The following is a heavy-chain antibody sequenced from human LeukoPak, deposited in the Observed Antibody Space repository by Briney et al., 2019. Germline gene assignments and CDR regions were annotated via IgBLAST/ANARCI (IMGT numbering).Heavy chain of an antibody. CDR2: INSDGSST. Sequence: GGSLRLSCAASGFTFSSYWMHWVRQAPGKGLVWVSRINSDGSSTSYADSVKGRFTISRDNSKNTLYLQMNSLRAEDTAVYYCAKDQETYYYDSSGSGDALDIWGQGTMVTVSS. CDR3: AKDQETYYYDSSGSGDALDI. V-gene: IGHV3-74*01. J-gene: IGHJ3*02. CDR1: GFTFSSYW. D-gene: IGHD3-22*01.